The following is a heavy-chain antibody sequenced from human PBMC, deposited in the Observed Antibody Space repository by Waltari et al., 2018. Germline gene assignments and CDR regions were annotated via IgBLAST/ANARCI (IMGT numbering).Heavy chain of an antibody. CDR2: IYTSGST. Sequence: QVQLQESGPGLVKPSETLSLTCTVSGGSISSYYWSWIRQPAGKGLEWIGRIYTSGSTNYNPSLKSRVTMSVDTSKNQFSLKLSSVTAADTAVYYCARETIIMVAAGEDAFDIWGQGTMVTVSS. J-gene: IGHJ3*02. CDR3: ARETIIMVAAGEDAFDI. D-gene: IGHD6-13*01. V-gene: IGHV4-4*07. CDR1: GGSISSYY.